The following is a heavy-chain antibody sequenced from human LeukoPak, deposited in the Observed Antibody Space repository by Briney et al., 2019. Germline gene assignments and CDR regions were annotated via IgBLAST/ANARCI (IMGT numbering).Heavy chain of an antibody. D-gene: IGHD4-17*01. J-gene: IGHJ4*02. CDR1: GYTFTSYG. CDR2: ISAYNGNT. CDR3: AREVNGDYYFDY. V-gene: IGHV1-18*01. Sequence: ASVKVSCKASGYTFTSYGISCVRLAPGQGLEWMGWISAYNGNTNYAQKLQGRVTMTTDTSTSTAYMELRSLRSDDTAVYYCAREVNGDYYFDYWGQGTLVTVSS.